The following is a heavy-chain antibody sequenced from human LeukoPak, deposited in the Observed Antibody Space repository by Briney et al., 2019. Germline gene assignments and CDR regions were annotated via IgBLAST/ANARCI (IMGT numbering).Heavy chain of an antibody. D-gene: IGHD3-9*01. Sequence: SQTLSLTCAISGDXVSSNSAAWNWIRQSPSRGLEWLGRTYYRSKWYDDYAVSVKSRITINPDTSKNQFSLQLNSVTPEDTAVYYCAREEREYDILTGYYPYWGQGTLVTVSS. CDR1: GDXVSSNSAA. CDR3: AREEREYDILTGYYPY. J-gene: IGHJ4*02. V-gene: IGHV6-1*01. CDR2: TYYRSKWYD.